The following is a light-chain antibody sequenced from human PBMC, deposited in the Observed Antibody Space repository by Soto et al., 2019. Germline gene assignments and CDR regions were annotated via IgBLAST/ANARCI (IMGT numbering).Light chain of an antibody. Sequence: EIVLTQSPVTLSLSPGERATLSCRASQSVSSNYLAWYQQKPGQAPRLLIFGVSSRATGIPDRFSGSGSGTDFTLTISRLEPEDFAVYYCQQYHISPITFGQGTRLEIK. CDR2: GVS. V-gene: IGKV3-20*01. CDR3: QQYHISPIT. J-gene: IGKJ5*01. CDR1: QSVSSNY.